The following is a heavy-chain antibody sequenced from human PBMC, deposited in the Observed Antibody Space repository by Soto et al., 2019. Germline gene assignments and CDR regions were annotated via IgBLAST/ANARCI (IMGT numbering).Heavy chain of an antibody. D-gene: IGHD2-15*01. V-gene: IGHV1-58*02. CDR1: GSGFISSG. J-gene: IGHJ6*02. CDR2: IVVASGQT. Sequence: ASVKVSCKASGSGFISSGIQWVRQAHGQRLEWIGWIVVASGQTNYAQNFRGRVAITRDTSTATAYIELTGLTSEDTAVYFCSADRPDIGVGWWVWGQGXTVTVYS. CDR3: SADRPDIGVGWWV.